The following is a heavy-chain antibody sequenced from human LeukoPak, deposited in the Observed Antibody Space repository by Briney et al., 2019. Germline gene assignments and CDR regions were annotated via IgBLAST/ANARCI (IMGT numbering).Heavy chain of an antibody. Sequence: SETLSLTCAVSGYSISSGYYWGWIRQPPGKGLEWIGSIYHSGGTYYNPSLKSRVTISVDTSKNQFSLKLSSVTAADTAVYYCASWGTEAGWKDAFDIWGQGTMVTVSS. D-gene: IGHD3-16*01. J-gene: IGHJ3*02. V-gene: IGHV4-38-2*01. CDR3: ASWGTEAGWKDAFDI. CDR1: GYSISSGYY. CDR2: IYHSGGT.